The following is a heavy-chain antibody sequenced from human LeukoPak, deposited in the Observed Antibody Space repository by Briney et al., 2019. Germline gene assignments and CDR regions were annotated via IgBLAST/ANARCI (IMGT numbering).Heavy chain of an antibody. Sequence: GGSLRLSCAASGFTVTTKSMAWVRQAPGKGLEWVSTISGSGGSTYYADSVKGQFIVSRDNSRNTLYLQMNSLRAEDTAVYYCGRVFDGYDLGFFDYWGQGTLVPVSS. J-gene: IGHJ4*02. CDR3: GRVFDGYDLGFFDY. D-gene: IGHD5-12*01. V-gene: IGHV3-23*01. CDR2: ISGSGGST. CDR1: GFTVTTKS.